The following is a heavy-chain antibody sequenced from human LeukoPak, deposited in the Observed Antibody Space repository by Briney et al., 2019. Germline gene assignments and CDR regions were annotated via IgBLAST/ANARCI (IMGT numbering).Heavy chain of an antibody. CDR3: AHDTVLPD. J-gene: IGHJ4*02. V-gene: IGHV4-39*07. Sequence: SETLSLTCTVSGGSINSSPYYWDWIRQPPGKGLEWIGSVYYSGSTYYNPSLKSRVTISVDTSKNQFSLKLSSVTAADTAVYYCAHDTVLPDWGQGTLVTVSS. CDR2: VYYSGST. CDR1: GGSINSSPYY. D-gene: IGHD1-14*01.